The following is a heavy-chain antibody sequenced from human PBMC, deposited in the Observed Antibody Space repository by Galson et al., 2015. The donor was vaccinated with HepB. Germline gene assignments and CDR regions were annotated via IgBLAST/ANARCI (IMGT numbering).Heavy chain of an antibody. V-gene: IGHV3-30*04. J-gene: IGHJ4*02. CDR1: GFTFSSYA. D-gene: IGHD6-19*01. CDR2: ISYDGSNK. Sequence: SLRLSCAASGFTFSSYAMHWVRQAPGKGLEWVAVISYDGSNKYYADSVKGRFTISRDNSKNTLYLQMNSLRAEDTAVYYCARGSAVAGAGDYWGQGTLVTVSS. CDR3: ARGSAVAGAGDY.